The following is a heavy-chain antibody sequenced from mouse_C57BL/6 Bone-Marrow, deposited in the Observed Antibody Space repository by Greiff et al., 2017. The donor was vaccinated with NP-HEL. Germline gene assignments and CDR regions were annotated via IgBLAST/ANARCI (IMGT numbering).Heavy chain of an antibody. CDR2: ISYSGST. CDR3: ARWNGATGTWYFDY. CDR1: GYSITSYY. J-gene: IGHJ2*01. D-gene: IGHD4-1*02. V-gene: IGHV3-8*01. Sequence: VQLKESGPGLAKPSQTLSLTCSVTGYSITSYYWNWIRKFPGNKLEYMGYISYSGSTYYNPSLKSRISITRDTSKNQYYLQLNSVTTEDTATYYCARWNGATGTWYFDYGGQGTTLTVSS.